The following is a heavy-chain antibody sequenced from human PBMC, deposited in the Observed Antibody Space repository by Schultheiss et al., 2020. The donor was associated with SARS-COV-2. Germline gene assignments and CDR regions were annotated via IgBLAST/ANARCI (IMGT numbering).Heavy chain of an antibody. CDR2: ISYDGSNK. CDR1: GFTFSSYA. V-gene: IGHV3-30-3*01. D-gene: IGHD4-23*01. CDR3: ARDTTVVTGWYYGMDV. J-gene: IGHJ6*02. Sequence: GESLKISCAASGFTFSSYAMHWVRQAPGKGLEWVAVISYDGSNKYYADSVKGRFTISRDNSKNTLYLQMNSLRAEDTAVYYCARDTTVVTGWYYGMDVWGQGTTVTVSS.